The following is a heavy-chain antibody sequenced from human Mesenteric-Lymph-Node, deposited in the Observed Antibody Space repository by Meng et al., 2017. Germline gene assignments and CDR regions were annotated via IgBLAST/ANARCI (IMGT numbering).Heavy chain of an antibody. CDR3: ARDSPGGYGYFDS. Sequence: QGQLQESGPGLVKPSQTLSLTCTVSDGFTTSDDYYWSWIRQPPGKGLEWIGYIHYSGTTYYNPSLKSRIAISLDTSKNQFSLNLNSVTAADAAVYYCARDSPGGYGYFDSWGQGTLVTVSS. V-gene: IGHV4-30-4*01. CDR1: DGFTTSDDYY. J-gene: IGHJ4*02. D-gene: IGHD5-12*01. CDR2: IHYSGTT.